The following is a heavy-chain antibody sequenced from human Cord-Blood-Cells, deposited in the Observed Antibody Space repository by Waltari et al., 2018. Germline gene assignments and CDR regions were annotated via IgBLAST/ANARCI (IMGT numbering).Heavy chain of an antibody. CDR2: IYYRGST. D-gene: IGHD6-19*01. CDR1: GGPISSSSYY. J-gene: IGHJ6*02. CDR3: ARQRLGRGYYYYYGMDV. V-gene: IGHV4-39*01. Sequence: QLQLQESGPGLVKPSETLSLTCTVSGGPISSSSYYWGWIRQPPRKGLEWIGSIYYRGSTYYNPSLKSRVTISVDTSKNQFSLKLSSVTAADTAVYYCARQRLGRGYYYYYGMDVWGQGTTVTVSS.